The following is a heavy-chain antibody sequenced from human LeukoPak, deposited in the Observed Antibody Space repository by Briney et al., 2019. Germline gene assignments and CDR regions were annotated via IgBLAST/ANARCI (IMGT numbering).Heavy chain of an antibody. J-gene: IGHJ4*02. CDR3: VPIAVAGPLFDY. CDR2: IYTSGST. Sequence: PSETLSLTCTVSGGSISSYYWSWIRQPAGKGLEWIGRIYTSGSTNYNPSLKSRVTISVDTSKNQFSLKLSSVAAADTAVYYCVPIAVAGPLFDYWGQGTLVTVSS. V-gene: IGHV4-4*07. D-gene: IGHD6-19*01. CDR1: GGSISSYY.